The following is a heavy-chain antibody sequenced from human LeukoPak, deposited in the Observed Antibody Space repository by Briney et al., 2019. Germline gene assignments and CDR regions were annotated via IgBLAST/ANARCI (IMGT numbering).Heavy chain of an antibody. Sequence: SETLSLTCTVSGGSISSHYWSWIRQPPGKGLEWIGYRYYSGNSNYNPSLKSRVTMSVDTSKNQFSLKLTSVAAADTAVYYCASIKSGGATFDYWGQGTLVTVSS. V-gene: IGHV4-59*11. J-gene: IGHJ4*02. CDR2: RYYSGNS. D-gene: IGHD1-26*01. CDR1: GGSISSHY. CDR3: ASIKSGGATFDY.